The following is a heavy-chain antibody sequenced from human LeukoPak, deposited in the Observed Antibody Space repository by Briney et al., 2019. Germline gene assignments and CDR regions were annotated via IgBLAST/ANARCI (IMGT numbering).Heavy chain of an antibody. CDR2: IYYSGST. J-gene: IGHJ6*02. CDR1: GGSINNYY. Sequence: SETLSLTCTVSGGSINNYYWSWIRQPPGKGLEWIGYIYYSGSTYYNPSLKSRVTISVDTSKNQFSLKLSSVTAADTAVYYCARAGRGYYYGMDVWGQGTTVTVS. V-gene: IGHV4-30-4*01. CDR3: ARAGRGYYYGMDV.